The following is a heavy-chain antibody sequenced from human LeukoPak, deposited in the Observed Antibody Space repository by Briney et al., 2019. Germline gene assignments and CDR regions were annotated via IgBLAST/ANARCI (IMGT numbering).Heavy chain of an antibody. J-gene: IGHJ5*02. CDR3: ARGPGATATNWFDP. CDR2: MNPNSGNT. Sequence: ASVKVSCKASGYTFTSHDINWVRQATGQGLEWMGWMNPNSGNTGYAQKFQGRVTFTRDTSISTAYMELSSLRSEDTAVYYCARGPGATATNWFDPWGQGTLVTVSS. V-gene: IGHV1-8*03. D-gene: IGHD1/OR15-1a*01. CDR1: GYTFTSHD.